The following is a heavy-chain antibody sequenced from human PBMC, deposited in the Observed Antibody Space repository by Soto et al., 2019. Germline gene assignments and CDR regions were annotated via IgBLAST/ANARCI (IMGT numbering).Heavy chain of an antibody. V-gene: IGHV3-74*01. Sequence: VGSLILSFAASGFTFSSCWMHWVRQGPGKGLVWVSRINSDGSSTRYGYSVKGRFTISRDNAKNTLNLQMNSLRAEDTAVYYCARDMYYSDSRAYDPFEXWGQGTTVTVS. CDR3: ARDMYYSDSRAYDPFEX. D-gene: IGHD3-22*01. CDR2: INSDGSST. CDR1: GFTFSSCW. J-gene: IGHJ4*02.